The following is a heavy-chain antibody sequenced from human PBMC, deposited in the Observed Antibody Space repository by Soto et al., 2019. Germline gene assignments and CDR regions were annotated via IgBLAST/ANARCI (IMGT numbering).Heavy chain of an antibody. J-gene: IGHJ4*02. D-gene: IGHD2-8*02. CDR2: ISGSGDNT. Sequence: EVQLLESGGCLIQRGGSLRLSCADSKFTFSTYAMTWVRQAPGKGLEWVSDISGSGDNTYYADSVKGRFTISRDNSKSTLYLQMNSLRAEDTAVYYCAKDMVHCTGTRCARYFEKWGRGTLATVSS. CDR1: KFTFSTYA. CDR3: AKDMVHCTGTRCARYFEK. V-gene: IGHV3-23*01.